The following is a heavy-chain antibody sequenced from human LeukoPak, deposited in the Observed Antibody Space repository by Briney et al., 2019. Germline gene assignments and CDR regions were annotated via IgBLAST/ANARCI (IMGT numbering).Heavy chain of an antibody. Sequence: GESLRLSCAASGLTFSRHWMHWVRQAPGKGLVCVARIKSDGTYSDYGGSVRGRFTISRDNAKDTLYLQMNSLRVEDTALYYCVRDDGYYGVDYWGQGTVVTVSS. V-gene: IGHV3-74*01. CDR3: VRDDGYYGVDY. CDR2: IKSDGTYS. D-gene: IGHD3-10*01. J-gene: IGHJ4*02. CDR1: GLTFSRHW.